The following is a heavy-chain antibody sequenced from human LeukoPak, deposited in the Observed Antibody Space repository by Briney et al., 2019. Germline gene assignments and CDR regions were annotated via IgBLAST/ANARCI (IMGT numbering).Heavy chain of an antibody. CDR3: APHTQWLVGGFDY. CDR1: GFTFSSYS. V-gene: IGHV3-48*01. D-gene: IGHD6-19*01. Sequence: GGSLRLSCAASGFTFSSYSMNWVRQVPGKGLEWVSYISSSSSTIYYADSVKGRFTISRDNAKNSLYLQMNSLRAEDTAVYNCAPHTQWLVGGFDYWGQGTLVTVSS. J-gene: IGHJ4*02. CDR2: ISSSSSTI.